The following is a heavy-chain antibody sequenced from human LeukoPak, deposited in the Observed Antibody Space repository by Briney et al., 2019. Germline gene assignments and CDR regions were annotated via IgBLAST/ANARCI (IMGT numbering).Heavy chain of an antibody. CDR1: GYTFTGYY. V-gene: IGHV1-2*02. Sequence: ASVKVSCKASGYTFTGYYMHWVRQAPGQGLEWMGWINPNSGGTNYAQKFQGRVTITRDTSASTAYMELSSLRSEDMAVYYCARGYSNYERYYYYYMDVWGKGTTVTISS. CDR3: ARGYSNYERYYYYYMDV. CDR2: INPNSGGT. J-gene: IGHJ6*03. D-gene: IGHD4-11*01.